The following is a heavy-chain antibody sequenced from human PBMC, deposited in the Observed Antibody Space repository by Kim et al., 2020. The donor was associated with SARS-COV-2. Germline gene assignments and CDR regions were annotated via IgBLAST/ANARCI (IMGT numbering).Heavy chain of an antibody. D-gene: IGHD3-9*01. Sequence: GASLRLSCAASGFTFSSYGMHWVRQAPGKGLEWVAVIWYDGSNKYYADSVKGRFTISRDNSKNTLYLQMNSLRAEDTAVYYCASNLGPYYDILTGYPGWFDPWVQGTLVTVSS. J-gene: IGHJ5*02. CDR2: IWYDGSNK. V-gene: IGHV3-33*01. CDR1: GFTFSSYG. CDR3: ASNLGPYYDILTGYPGWFDP.